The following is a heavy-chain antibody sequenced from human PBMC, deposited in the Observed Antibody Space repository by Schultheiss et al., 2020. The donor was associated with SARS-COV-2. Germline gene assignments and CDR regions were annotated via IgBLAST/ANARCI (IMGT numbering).Heavy chain of an antibody. D-gene: IGHD2-2*01. J-gene: IGHJ6*04. V-gene: IGHV4-59*12. CDR3: ARGCTSDIVVVPAAIAVGMDV. CDR1: GGSISSYY. CDR2: IYYSGST. Sequence: SQTLSLTCSVSGGSISSYYWSWIRQPPGKGLEWIGYIYYSGSTYYNPSLKSRVTISVDTSKNQFSLKLSSVTAADTAVYYCARGCTSDIVVVPAAIAVGMDVWGKGTTVTVSS.